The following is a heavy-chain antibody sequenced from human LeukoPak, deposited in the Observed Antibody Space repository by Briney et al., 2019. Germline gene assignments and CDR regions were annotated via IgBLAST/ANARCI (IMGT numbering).Heavy chain of an antibody. J-gene: IGHJ4*02. CDR3: AKGYGESHFDS. Sequence: GGSLRLSCAASGFTFRSFGMHFVRQAPGKGLEWVAFIRFDGSNQYYTDSVKGRFTISRDNSNNTLFLQMNNLRGDDTAVYLYAKGYGESHFDSWGQGTLVTVSS. D-gene: IGHD5-18*01. V-gene: IGHV3-30*02. CDR1: GFTFRSFG. CDR2: IRFDGSNQ.